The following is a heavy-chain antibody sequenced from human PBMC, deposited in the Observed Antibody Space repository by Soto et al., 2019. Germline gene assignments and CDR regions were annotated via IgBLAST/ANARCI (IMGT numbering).Heavy chain of an antibody. CDR3: PSSYCGVNCYSNLPLDYYYYGMDV. V-gene: IGHV1-18*01. CDR2: ISAYNGNI. D-gene: IGHD2-21*02. J-gene: IGHJ6*02. Sequence: QVQLVQSGAEVKKPGASVKVSCKASGYTFTNYGISWVRQAPGQGLEWMGWISAYNGNINYAQKLQGRVTMTTDTSTSTAYMELRSMRSDDTAMYYCPSSYCGVNCYSNLPLDYYYYGMDVWGQGTTVTVSS. CDR1: GYTFTNYG.